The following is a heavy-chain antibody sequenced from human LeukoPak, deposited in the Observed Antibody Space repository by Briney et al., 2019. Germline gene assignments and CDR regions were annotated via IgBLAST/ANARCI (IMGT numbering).Heavy chain of an antibody. CDR1: GFTFSSYS. V-gene: IGHV3-21*01. Sequence: GGSLRLSCAASGFTFSSYSMNWVRQAPGKGLEWVSSISSSSSYIYYADSVKGRLTISRDNAKNSLYLQMNSLRAEDTAVYYCARGSGSPTYYFDYWGQGTLVTVSS. CDR3: ARGSGSPTYYFDY. D-gene: IGHD1-26*01. CDR2: ISSSSSYI. J-gene: IGHJ4*02.